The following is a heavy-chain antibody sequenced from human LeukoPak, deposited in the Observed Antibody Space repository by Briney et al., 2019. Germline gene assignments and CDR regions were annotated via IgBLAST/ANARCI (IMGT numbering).Heavy chain of an antibody. Sequence: GGSLRLSCAASGFTVSSNYMSWVRQAPGKGLEWVSVIYSGGSTYYADSVEGRFTISRDNSKNTLYLQMNSLRAEDTAVYYCARMYYDFWSGYYLDYWGRGTLVTVSS. CDR2: IYSGGST. CDR1: GFTVSSNY. J-gene: IGHJ4*02. V-gene: IGHV3-53*01. CDR3: ARMYYDFWSGYYLDY. D-gene: IGHD3-3*01.